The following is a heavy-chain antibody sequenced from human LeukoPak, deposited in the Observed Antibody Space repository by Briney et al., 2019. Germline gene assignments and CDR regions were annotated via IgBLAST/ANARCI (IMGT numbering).Heavy chain of an antibody. CDR2: IYYSGST. J-gene: IGHJ5*02. D-gene: IGHD6-19*01. Sequence: SETLSLTCTVSGGSISSSSYYWGWIRQPPGKGLGWIGSIYYSGSTYYNPSLKSRVTISVDTSKNQFSLKLSSVTAADTAVYYCARDSRSGWGNWFDPWGQGTLVTVSS. CDR3: ARDSRSGWGNWFDP. V-gene: IGHV4-39*07. CDR1: GGSISSSSYY.